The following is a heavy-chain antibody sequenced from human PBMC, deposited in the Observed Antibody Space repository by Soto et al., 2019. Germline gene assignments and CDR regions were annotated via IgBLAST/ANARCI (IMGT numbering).Heavy chain of an antibody. D-gene: IGHD3-3*01. CDR3: ARFSFLEGGYYYYYYMDV. V-gene: IGHV1-8*02. J-gene: IGHJ6*03. CDR1: GYTFTSYG. Sequence: GASVKVSCKASGYTFTSYGINWVRQATGQGLEWMGWMNPNSGNTGYAQKFQGRVTMTRNTSISTAYMELSSLRSEDTAVYYCARFSFLEGGYYYYYYMDVWGKGTTVTVSS. CDR2: MNPNSGNT.